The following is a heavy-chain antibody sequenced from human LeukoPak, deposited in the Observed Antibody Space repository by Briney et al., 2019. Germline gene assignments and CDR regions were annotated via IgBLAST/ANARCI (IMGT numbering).Heavy chain of an antibody. Sequence: GGSLRLSCAASGFTFSSYGMLWVRQAPGKGLEWVAVIWYDGSNKYYADSVKGRFTISRDNSKNTLYLQMNSLRAEDTAVYYCARGRRYCSSTSCYTDYYYYGMDVWGQGTTVTVSS. V-gene: IGHV3-33*01. J-gene: IGHJ6*02. CDR2: IWYDGSNK. CDR1: GFTFSSYG. CDR3: ARGRRYCSSTSCYTDYYYYGMDV. D-gene: IGHD2-2*02.